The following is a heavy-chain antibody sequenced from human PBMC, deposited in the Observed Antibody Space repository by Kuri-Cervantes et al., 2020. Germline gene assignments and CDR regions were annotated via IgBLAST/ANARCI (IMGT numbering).Heavy chain of an antibody. V-gene: IGHV4-38-2*01. Sequence: SETLSLTCAVSGYSISSGYYWGWIRQPPGKGLEWIGSIYHSGSTYCNPSLKSRVTISVDTSKNQFSLKLSSVTAADTAVYYCARHFRDYYYMDVWGKGTTVTVSS. CDR1: GYSISSGYY. J-gene: IGHJ6*03. CDR2: IYHSGST. D-gene: IGHD3-3*02. CDR3: ARHFRDYYYMDV.